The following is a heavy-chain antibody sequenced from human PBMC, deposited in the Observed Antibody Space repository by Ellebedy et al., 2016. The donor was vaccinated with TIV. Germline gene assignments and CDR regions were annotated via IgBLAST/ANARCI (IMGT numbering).Heavy chain of an antibody. CDR1: GFTFSSYS. J-gene: IGHJ6*02. V-gene: IGHV3-48*01. CDR3: ARRGPVTTLLETYYYYYGMDV. Sequence: GESLKISCAASGFTFSSYSMNWVRQAPGKGLEWVSYISSSSSTIYYADSVKGRFTISRDNSKNTLYLQMNSLRAEDTAVYYCARRGPVTTLLETYYYYYGMDVWGQGTTVTVSS. CDR2: ISSSSSTI. D-gene: IGHD4-17*01.